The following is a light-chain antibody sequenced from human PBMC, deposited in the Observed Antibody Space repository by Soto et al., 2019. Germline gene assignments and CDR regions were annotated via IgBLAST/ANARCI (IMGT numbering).Light chain of an antibody. CDR3: QQYYSAPRT. CDR1: HSLLYSINAKNY. Sequence: DIVMTQSPDSLAVSLGESASINCKSIHSLLYSINAKNYLAWYQQKPGQPPKLLIHWASTRESGVPDRFSGSGSGTDFTLTISSLQAEDVAVYFCQQYYSAPRTFGQGTKVDIK. J-gene: IGKJ1*01. CDR2: WAS. V-gene: IGKV4-1*01.